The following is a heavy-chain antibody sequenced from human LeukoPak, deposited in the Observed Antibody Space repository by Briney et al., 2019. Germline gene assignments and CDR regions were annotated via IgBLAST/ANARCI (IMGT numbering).Heavy chain of an antibody. J-gene: IGHJ6*02. CDR1: GFTFNNYA. V-gene: IGHV3-23*01. CDR3: ARDSTAFPGSYYYGMDV. CDR2: IMIGGDGK. D-gene: IGHD2-2*01. Sequence: GGSLRLSCAGSGFTFNNYAMSWVRRAPRKGLEWVSTIMIGGDGKHYADSVKGRFTISRDNSKNTLYLQTNSLSAEDTAVYYCARDSTAFPGSYYYGMDVWGQGTTVTVSS.